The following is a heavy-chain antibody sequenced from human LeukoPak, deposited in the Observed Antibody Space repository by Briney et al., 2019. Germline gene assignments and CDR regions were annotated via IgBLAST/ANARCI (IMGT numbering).Heavy chain of an antibody. Sequence: GGSLRLSCAASGFTFSSYWMSWVRQAPGKGLEWVANIKQDGSEKYYVDSVKGRFTISRDNAKNSLYLQMNCLRAEDTAVYYCARESGYSYGYLVFDYWGQGTPVTVSS. V-gene: IGHV3-7*01. CDR2: IKQDGSEK. CDR3: ARESGYSYGYLVFDY. J-gene: IGHJ4*02. D-gene: IGHD5-18*01. CDR1: GFTFSSYW.